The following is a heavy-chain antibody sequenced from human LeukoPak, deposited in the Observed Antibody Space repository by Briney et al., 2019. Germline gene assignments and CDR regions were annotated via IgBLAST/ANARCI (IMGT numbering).Heavy chain of an antibody. V-gene: IGHV3-15*01. J-gene: IGHJ5*02. Sequence: GGSLRLSCAASGSTFSHAWMSWVRQAPGKGLEWVARVKSKAHGETTDYAAPVKGRFTISRDDSKNTLYLQMNSLNTEDTAVYFSTTLGFDPWGQGTLVTVSS. CDR1: GSTFSHAW. CDR3: TTLGFDP. CDR2: VKSKAHGETT.